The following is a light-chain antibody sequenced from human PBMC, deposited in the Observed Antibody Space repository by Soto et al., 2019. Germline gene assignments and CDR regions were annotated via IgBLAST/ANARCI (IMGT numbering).Light chain of an antibody. Sequence: QSVLTQPPSVSGAPGQRVTISCTGSSSNIGAGYDVHWYQQLPGTAPKLLIYGNSNRPSGVPERFSGSKSGTSASLAITGLQAEDEADYYCQSYDSSVSGSVVFGGGTKLTVL. CDR1: SSNIGAGYD. J-gene: IGLJ2*01. CDR3: QSYDSSVSGSVV. V-gene: IGLV1-40*01. CDR2: GNS.